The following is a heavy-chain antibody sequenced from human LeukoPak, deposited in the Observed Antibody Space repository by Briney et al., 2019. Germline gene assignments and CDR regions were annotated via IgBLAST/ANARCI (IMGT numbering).Heavy chain of an antibody. Sequence: GRSLRLSCTTYGFTFGDYAMSWVRQAPGKGLEWVGFIRSKAYGGTTEYAASVKGRFTISRDDSKSIAYLQMNSLKTEDTAVYYCTRVGIAVAATGYYYMDVWGKGTTVTVSS. J-gene: IGHJ6*03. CDR3: TRVGIAVAATGYYYMDV. D-gene: IGHD6-19*01. V-gene: IGHV3-49*04. CDR1: GFTFGDYA. CDR2: IRSKAYGGTT.